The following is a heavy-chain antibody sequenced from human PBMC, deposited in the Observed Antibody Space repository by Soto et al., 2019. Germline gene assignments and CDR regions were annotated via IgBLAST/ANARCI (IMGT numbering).Heavy chain of an antibody. J-gene: IGHJ3*02. CDR3: ARETSLRYFDWFPDAFDI. D-gene: IGHD3-9*01. Sequence: GASVKVSCKASGGTFSSYTISWVRQAPGQGLEWMGRIIPILGIANYAQKFQGRVTITADKSTSTAYMELSSPRSEDTAVYYCARETSLRYFDWFPDAFDIWGQGTMVTVSS. V-gene: IGHV1-69*04. CDR2: IIPILGIA. CDR1: GGTFSSYT.